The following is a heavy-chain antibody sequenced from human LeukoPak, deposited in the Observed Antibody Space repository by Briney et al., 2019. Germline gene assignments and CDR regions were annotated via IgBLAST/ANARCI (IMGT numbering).Heavy chain of an antibody. CDR3: AKDYYDSSGYLTHFDY. V-gene: IGHV3-30*02. J-gene: IGHJ4*02. Sequence: GGSLKLSCAASGFTFSSYGMHWVRQAPGKGLEWVAFVRYDGSNKYYADSVKDRFTISRDNSKNTLYLQMNSLRAEDTAVYYCAKDYYDSSGYLTHFDYWGQGTLVTVSS. D-gene: IGHD3-22*01. CDR2: VRYDGSNK. CDR1: GFTFSSYG.